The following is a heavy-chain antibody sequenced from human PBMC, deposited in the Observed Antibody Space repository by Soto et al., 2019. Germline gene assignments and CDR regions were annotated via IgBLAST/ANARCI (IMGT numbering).Heavy chain of an antibody. Sequence: SVKVSCKASGYTFTSYGISWVRQAPGQGLEWMGWISAYNGNTNYAQKLQGRVTMTTDTSTSTAYMELRSLRSDDTALYYCAIGVLRELSLCDDYWGQGTLVTGSS. V-gene: IGHV1-18*04. D-gene: IGHD3-16*02. J-gene: IGHJ4*02. CDR3: AIGVLRELSLCDDY. CDR2: ISAYNGNT. CDR1: GYTFTSYG.